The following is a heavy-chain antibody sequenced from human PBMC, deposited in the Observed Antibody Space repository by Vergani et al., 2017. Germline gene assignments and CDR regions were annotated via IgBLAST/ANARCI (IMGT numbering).Heavy chain of an antibody. J-gene: IGHJ4*02. CDR2: MNPNSGNT. Sequence: QVQLVQSGAEVKKPGSSVKVSCKASGGTFSSYAISWVRQAPGQGLEWMGWMNPNSGNTGYAQKFQGRVTMTRNNSISTAYMELSSLRSEDTAVYYCARGCLLITSPGIAAAGTSDYFDYWGQGTLVTVSS. V-gene: IGHV1-8*02. CDR3: ARGCLLITSPGIAAAGTSDYFDY. D-gene: IGHD6-13*01. CDR1: GGTFSSYA.